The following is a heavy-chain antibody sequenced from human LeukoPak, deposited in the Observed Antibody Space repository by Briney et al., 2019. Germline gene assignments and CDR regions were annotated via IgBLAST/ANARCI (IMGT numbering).Heavy chain of an antibody. CDR3: ASRDGSRWAFDY. V-gene: IGHV3-30-3*01. Sequence: GGSLRLSCAASGFTFSSYAMHWVRQAPGKGLEWVAVISYDGSNKYYADSVKGRFTISRDNSKNTLDLQMNSLRPEDTAVYYCASRDGSRWAFDYWGQGTLVTVSS. CDR1: GFTFSSYA. J-gene: IGHJ4*02. D-gene: IGHD6-13*01. CDR2: ISYDGSNK.